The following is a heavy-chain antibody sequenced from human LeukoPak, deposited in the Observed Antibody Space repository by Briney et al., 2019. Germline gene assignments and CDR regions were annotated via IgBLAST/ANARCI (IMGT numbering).Heavy chain of an antibody. Sequence: GGPLRLSCAASGFTFSNYAMTWVRQAPGKGLEWVSSISGSGDYTYYADSVKGRFTISRDNSKNTLYLQVNSLRAEDTAVYYCAKRAENSSGYYLYYFDYWGQGTLVTVSS. J-gene: IGHJ4*02. D-gene: IGHD3-22*01. CDR2: ISGSGDYT. CDR1: GFTFSNYA. V-gene: IGHV3-23*01. CDR3: AKRAENSSGYYLYYFDY.